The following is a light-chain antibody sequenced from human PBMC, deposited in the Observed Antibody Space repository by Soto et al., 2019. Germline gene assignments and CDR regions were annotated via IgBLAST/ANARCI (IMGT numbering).Light chain of an antibody. Sequence: ESMLTQSPGTLSLSPGERATLSCRASRSVSSRYITWYQQKPGQAPRLLIYGASIRATGIPDRFSGSGSGTDFTLTISRREPEDFAVYYCQQFGDSPPAFTFGQGTKLEI. CDR3: QQFGDSPPAFT. CDR2: GAS. V-gene: IGKV3-20*01. CDR1: RSVSSRY. J-gene: IGKJ2*01.